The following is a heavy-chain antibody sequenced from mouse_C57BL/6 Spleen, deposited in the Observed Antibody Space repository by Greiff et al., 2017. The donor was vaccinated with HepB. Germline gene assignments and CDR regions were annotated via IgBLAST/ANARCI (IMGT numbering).Heavy chain of an antibody. D-gene: IGHD1-1*02. CDR1: GYTFTSYW. Sequence: VQLQQSWAELVMPGASVKLSCKASGYTFTSYWMHCVKQRPGQGLEWIGEIDPSDSYTNYNQKFKGKSTLTVDKSSSTAYMQLSSLTSEDSAVYYCARELSEGFYAMDYWGQGTSVTVSS. CDR3: ARELSEGFYAMDY. J-gene: IGHJ4*01. V-gene: IGHV1-69*01. CDR2: IDPSDSYT.